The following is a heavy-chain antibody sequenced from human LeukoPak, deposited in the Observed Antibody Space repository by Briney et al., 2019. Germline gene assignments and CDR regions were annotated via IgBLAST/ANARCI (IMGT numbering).Heavy chain of an antibody. CDR1: GFNFNNFA. V-gene: IGHV3-23*01. CDR3: AKEAEIDH. J-gene: IGHJ4*02. CDR2: MTGPADTT. Sequence: PGGSLRLSCAASGFNFNNFAMSWVRQAPGKGPEWLSAMTGPADTTYYAESVKGRFTISRDYSKSTVYLQMNSLRVEDTAIYYCAKEAEIDHWGQGTLVTVSS.